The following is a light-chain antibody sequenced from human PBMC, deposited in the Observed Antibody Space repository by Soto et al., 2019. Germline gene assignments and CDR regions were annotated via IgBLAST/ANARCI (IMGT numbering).Light chain of an antibody. CDR3: QKYNSAQWT. V-gene: IGKV1-27*01. J-gene: IGKJ1*01. CDR1: QGIGTY. CDR2: AAS. Sequence: DIQMTQSPSSLSASVGDRVTITCRASQGIGTYLAWYQQKPGKVPKLLIYAASTLQSGVPSRFSGSGSGTDFTLTISSLQPEDVATSYCQKYNSAQWTFGQGTKVEIK.